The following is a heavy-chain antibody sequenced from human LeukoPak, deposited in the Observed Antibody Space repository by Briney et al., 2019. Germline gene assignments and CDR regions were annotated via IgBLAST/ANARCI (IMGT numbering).Heavy chain of an antibody. CDR1: GGSISNYY. D-gene: IGHD2-15*01. CDR3: VRYCSGGSCHWFDP. CDR2: ISYSGSI. J-gene: IGHJ5*02. V-gene: IGHV4-39*01. Sequence: SETLSLTCTVSGGSISNYYWGWVRQPPGKGLEWMGSISYSGSISYNPSLTSRATISVDTSKNQFSLRLNSVTAADTAVYYCVRYCSGGSCHWFDPWGQGTLVTVSS.